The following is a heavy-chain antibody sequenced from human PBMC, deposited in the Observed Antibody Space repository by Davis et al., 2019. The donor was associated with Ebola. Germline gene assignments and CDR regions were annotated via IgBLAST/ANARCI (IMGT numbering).Heavy chain of an antibody. CDR1: GFTFSTYW. V-gene: IGHV3-74*01. J-gene: IGHJ4*02. CDR2: ISSDGSSI. D-gene: IGHD3-3*01. CDR3: GRATSNFWSGYYPPDY. Sequence: GESLKISCAASGFTFSTYWMHWVRQVPGKGLVWVSRISSDGSSISYADFVKGRFTISRDNAKNTLYLQMNSLRAEDTAVYYCGRATSNFWSGYYPPDYWGQGTLVTVSS.